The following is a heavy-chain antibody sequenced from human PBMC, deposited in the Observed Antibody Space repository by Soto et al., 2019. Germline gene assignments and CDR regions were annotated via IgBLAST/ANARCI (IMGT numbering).Heavy chain of an antibody. CDR2: IFPDDSDT. V-gene: IGHV5-51*01. CDR3: ARHPKYYTGYRYFDY. Sequence: GESLQISCKGSGYSFTSYWIGWVRQMPGKGLEWMGIIFPDDSDTRYSPSFQGQVTISADKSISTAYLQWNSLKASDTAMYYCARHPKYYTGYRYFDYWGQGTRVTISS. J-gene: IGHJ4*02. D-gene: IGHD3-10*01. CDR1: GYSFTSYW.